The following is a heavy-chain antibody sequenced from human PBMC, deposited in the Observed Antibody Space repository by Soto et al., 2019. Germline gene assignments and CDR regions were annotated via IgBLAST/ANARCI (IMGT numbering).Heavy chain of an antibody. V-gene: IGHV1-69*12. Sequence: QVQLVQSGAEVKKPGSSVKVSCKASGGTFSSYAISWVRQAPGQGLEWMGGIIPIFGTANYAQKFQGRVTITAAEATSRAYMELRRLRSEDTAVYYCARLAVAGTTSHYYYGMDVWGQGTTVTVSS. J-gene: IGHJ6*02. D-gene: IGHD6-19*01. CDR2: IIPIFGTA. CDR3: ARLAVAGTTSHYYYGMDV. CDR1: GGTFSSYA.